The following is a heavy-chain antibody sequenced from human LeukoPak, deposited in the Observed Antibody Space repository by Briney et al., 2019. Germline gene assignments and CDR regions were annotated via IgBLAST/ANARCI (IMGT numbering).Heavy chain of an antibody. CDR2: ISSSSSYI. V-gene: IGHV3-21*01. J-gene: IGHJ4*02. D-gene: IGHD2-21*02. CDR1: RFTFSSYS. Sequence: GGSLRLSCAASRFTFSSYSMNWVRQAPGKGLEWVSSISSSSSYIYYADSVEGRFTISRDNAKNSLYLQMNSLRAEDTAVYYCARDEVVTAAPDYWGQGTLVTVSS. CDR3: ARDEVVTAAPDY.